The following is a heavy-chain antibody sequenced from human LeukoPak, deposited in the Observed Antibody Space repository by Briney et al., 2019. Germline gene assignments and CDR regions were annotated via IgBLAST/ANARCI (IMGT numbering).Heavy chain of an antibody. Sequence: GESLRLSCAASVCTFSSYSMNWVRKAPWKGLEWVSSISSSSNYIYYADSVKGRFTISRDTAKNSLYLQMNSLRAEDTAVYYCARHESGSYRGYDYWGQGTLVTVSS. J-gene: IGHJ4*02. V-gene: IGHV3-21*01. CDR2: ISSSSNYI. CDR1: VCTFSSYS. CDR3: ARHESGSYRGYDY. D-gene: IGHD1-26*01.